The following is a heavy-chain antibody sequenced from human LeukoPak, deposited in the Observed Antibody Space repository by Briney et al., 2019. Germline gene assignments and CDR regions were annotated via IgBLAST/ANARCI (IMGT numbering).Heavy chain of an antibody. CDR3: ARWVTYSSSWYHFDY. CDR1: GFTVSSNY. CDR2: IYSGGSA. D-gene: IGHD6-13*01. J-gene: IGHJ4*02. Sequence: GGSLGLSCAASGFTVSSNYMSWVRQAPGKGLEWVSVIYSGGSAYFADSVKGRFTISRDNSKNTLYLQMNSLRAEDTAVYYCARWVTYSSSWYHFDYWGQGTLVTVSS. V-gene: IGHV3-66*01.